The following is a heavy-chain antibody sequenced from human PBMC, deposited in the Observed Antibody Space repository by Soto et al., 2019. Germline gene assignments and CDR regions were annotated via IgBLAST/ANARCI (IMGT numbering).Heavy chain of an antibody. Sequence: QVQLVESGGDVVQPGRSLRLSCAASGFTFSSYGMHWVRQAPGKGLEWVAVISYEGRNQYYADSAKGRLTISRDSSKNTLYLQMNGLRPEDTAVYYCATEGQMKVSTSLDHWGQGTLVTVSS. J-gene: IGHJ4*02. D-gene: IGHD1-26*01. V-gene: IGHV3-30*03. CDR2: ISYEGRNQ. CDR3: ATEGQMKVSTSLDH. CDR1: GFTFSSYG.